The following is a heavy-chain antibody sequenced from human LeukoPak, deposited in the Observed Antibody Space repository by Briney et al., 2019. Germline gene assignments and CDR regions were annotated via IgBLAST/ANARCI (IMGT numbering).Heavy chain of an antibody. CDR2: ISPNSGGT. CDR3: ARDSTGGYPDY. Sequence: ASVKVSCKASGYTFTDYYIHWVRQAPGQGLEYMGWISPNSGGTNYAQMFQGRVTMTSDTSINTAFMELRSLRSDDTAVSYCARDSTGGYPDYWGQGTLVTVSA. CDR1: GYTFTDYY. J-gene: IGHJ4*02. V-gene: IGHV1-2*02. D-gene: IGHD7-27*01.